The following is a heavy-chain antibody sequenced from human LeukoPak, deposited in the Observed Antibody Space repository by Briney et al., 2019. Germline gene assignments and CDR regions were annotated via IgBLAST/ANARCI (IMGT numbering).Heavy chain of an antibody. CDR1: VYTFRRFA. V-gene: IGHV3-23*01. Sequence: GGSLRLSCSASVYTFRRFAMTWVRHLPGKGLEWVSTISGNGLQTFYADSVKGRFSVSRDNSVNIVYLQMDSLRADDSALYSSAQDANYLDSSGYFIPFDYWGPGTLVTVAS. D-gene: IGHD3-22*01. J-gene: IGHJ4*02. CDR2: ISGNGLQT. CDR3: AQDANYLDSSGYFIPFDY.